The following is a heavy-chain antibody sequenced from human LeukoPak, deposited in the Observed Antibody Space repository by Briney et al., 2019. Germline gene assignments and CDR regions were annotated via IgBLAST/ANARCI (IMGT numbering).Heavy chain of an antibody. V-gene: IGHV3-7*01. J-gene: IGHJ4*02. CDR2: IKQDGREK. CDR3: ARERVVTRYFDY. CDR1: GFSFSNHW. Sequence: GGSLRLSCAASGFSFSNHWMIWVRQAPGKGLEWVANIKQDGREKYYADSVKGRFTISRDNAKNSLYLQMNSLRAEDTAVYYCARERVVTRYFDYWGQGTLVTVSS.